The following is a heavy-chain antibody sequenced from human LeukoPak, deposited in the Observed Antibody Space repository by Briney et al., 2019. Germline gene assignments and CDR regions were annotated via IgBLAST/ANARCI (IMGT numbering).Heavy chain of an antibody. D-gene: IGHD3-9*01. CDR2: IYPGDSDT. CDR1: GYSFTSYW. CDR3: ARDYDILTGYGAFDI. V-gene: IGHV5-51*01. J-gene: IGHJ3*02. Sequence: GESLTLSCTGSGYSFTSYWIGWVRQMPGKGLEWMGNIYPGDSDTRYSPSFQGQVTISADKSISTAYLQWSSLKASDTAMYYCARDYDILTGYGAFDIWGQGTMVTVSS.